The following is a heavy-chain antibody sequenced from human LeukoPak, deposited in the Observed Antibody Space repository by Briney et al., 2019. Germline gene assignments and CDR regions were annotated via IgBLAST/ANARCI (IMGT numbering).Heavy chain of an antibody. CDR2: ISYDGSNK. Sequence: GGSLRLSCAASGFTFSSYGMHWVRQAPGKGLEWVAVISYDGSNKYCADSVKGRFTISRDNSKNTLYLQMNSLRAEDTAVYYCAILCSSTSCHDYWGQGTLVTVSS. CDR3: AILCSSTSCHDY. D-gene: IGHD2-2*01. CDR1: GFTFSSYG. J-gene: IGHJ4*02. V-gene: IGHV3-30*03.